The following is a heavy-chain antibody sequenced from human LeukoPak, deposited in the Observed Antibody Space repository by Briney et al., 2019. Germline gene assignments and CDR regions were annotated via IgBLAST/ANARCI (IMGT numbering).Heavy chain of an antibody. V-gene: IGHV3-30*03. CDR2: ISHDGSNK. CDR3: ARDGYGSGNVDY. D-gene: IGHD3-10*01. Sequence: GRSLRLSCAASGFTFSSYGMHWVRQAPGKGLQWVALISHDGSNKYYADSVRGRFTISRDNSKNTLYLQMNSLRAEDTAVYYCARDGYGSGNVDYWGQGTLVTVSS. J-gene: IGHJ4*02. CDR1: GFTFSSYG.